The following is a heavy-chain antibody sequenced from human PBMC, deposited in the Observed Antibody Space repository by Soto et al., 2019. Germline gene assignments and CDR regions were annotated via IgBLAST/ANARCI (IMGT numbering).Heavy chain of an antibody. CDR1: GGSTSSYY. V-gene: IGHV4-4*07. CDR2: VYSSGGT. Sequence: SETLSLTCTVSGGSTSSYYWTWIRQPAGKGLEWIGRVYSSGGTHYNPSLKSRVTISIDTSKNQFSLRLLSVTDADTAVYFCARGQRFSDWFDPWGQGTLVTVSS. J-gene: IGHJ5*02. CDR3: ARGQRFSDWFDP. D-gene: IGHD3-3*01.